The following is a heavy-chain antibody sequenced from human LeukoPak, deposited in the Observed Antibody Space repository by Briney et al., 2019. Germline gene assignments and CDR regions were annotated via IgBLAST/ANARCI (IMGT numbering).Heavy chain of an antibody. J-gene: IGHJ4*02. CDR1: GFTFTTFG. CDR2: ISYDGSKK. CDR3: ARGFSYPDY. V-gene: IGHV3-30*03. Sequence: GRSLRLSCAASGFTFTTFGMHWVRQAPGKGLEWVAVISYDGSKKSYADSVKGRFTISRDNSKNTLFLQMSSLRAEDTAVYYCARGFSYPDYWGQGTLVTVSS.